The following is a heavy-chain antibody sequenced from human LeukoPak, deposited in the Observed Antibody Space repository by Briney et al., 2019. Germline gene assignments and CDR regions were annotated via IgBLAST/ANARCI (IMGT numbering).Heavy chain of an antibody. V-gene: IGHV1-69*04. Sequence: SVKVSCKASGYTFTSYGISWVRQAPGQGLEWMGRIIPILGIANYAQKFQGRVTITADKSTSTAYMELSSLRSEDTAVYYCARSDYDFWSGYSDYWGQGTLVTVSS. D-gene: IGHD3-3*01. CDR1: GYTFTSYG. J-gene: IGHJ4*02. CDR2: IIPILGIA. CDR3: ARSDYDFWSGYSDY.